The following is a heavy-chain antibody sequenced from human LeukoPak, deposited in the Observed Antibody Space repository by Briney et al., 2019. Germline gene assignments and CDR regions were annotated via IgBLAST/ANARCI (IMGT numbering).Heavy chain of an antibody. CDR3: SRQYSQNSLGYFQH. D-gene: IGHD4-11*01. CDR1: GFTFGDYG. Sequence: PGGSLRLSCTTSGFTFGDYGLTWFRQAPGKGLEWVSLIRSKAYGGATEYAASVKGKFTISRDDSKSIAYLQMNSLKTEDTAVYYCSRQYSQNSLGYFQHWGQGTLVTVSS. CDR2: IRSKAYGGAT. J-gene: IGHJ1*01. V-gene: IGHV3-49*03.